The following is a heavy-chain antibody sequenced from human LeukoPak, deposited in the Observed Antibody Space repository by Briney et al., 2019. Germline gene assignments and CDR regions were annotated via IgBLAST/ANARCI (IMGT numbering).Heavy chain of an antibody. Sequence: SETLSLTCTVSGDSISPYYWSWIRQPPGKGLEWFGYIYYSGSTNYNPSLKSRVTISLDTSKNQFPLKLRSVAAADTAVYYCARGGITIFGVVITDYFDYWGQGTLVTVSS. CDR2: IYYSGST. CDR3: ARGGITIFGVVITDYFDY. V-gene: IGHV4-59*01. CDR1: GDSISPYY. J-gene: IGHJ4*02. D-gene: IGHD3-3*01.